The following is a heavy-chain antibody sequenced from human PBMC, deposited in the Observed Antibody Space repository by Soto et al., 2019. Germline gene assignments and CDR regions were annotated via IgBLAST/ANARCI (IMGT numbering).Heavy chain of an antibody. CDR2: ISYDGSNK. Sequence: PGGSLRLSCAASGFTFSSYGMHWVRQAPGKGLEWVAVISYDGSNKYYADSVKGRFTISRDNSKNTLYLQMNSLRAEDTAVYYCAKEGDSSGYYSDPPHFDYWGQGTLVTVS. CDR3: AKEGDSSGYYSDPPHFDY. CDR1: GFTFSSYG. D-gene: IGHD3-22*01. J-gene: IGHJ4*02. V-gene: IGHV3-30*18.